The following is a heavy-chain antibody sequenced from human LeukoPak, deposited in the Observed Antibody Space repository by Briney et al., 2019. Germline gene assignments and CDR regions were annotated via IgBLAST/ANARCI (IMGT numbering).Heavy chain of an antibody. D-gene: IGHD5-12*01. CDR1: GGTFSSYA. CDR2: IIPVFGTA. V-gene: IGHV1-69*13. Sequence: ASVKLCCKASGGTFSSYAISWVRQAPGQGLEWMGGIIPVFGTANYAHKFQGRVTITADESTSTAYMELSSLRSEDTAVYYCARNPVRYSGYDYGDYPRWYFDYWGQGTLVTVSS. J-gene: IGHJ4*02. CDR3: ARNPVRYSGYDYGDYPRWYFDY.